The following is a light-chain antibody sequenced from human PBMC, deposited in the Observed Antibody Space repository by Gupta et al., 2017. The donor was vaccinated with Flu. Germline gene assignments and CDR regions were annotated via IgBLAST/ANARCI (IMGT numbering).Light chain of an antibody. Sequence: DIVMTKCPLSQSVTLGAPAPISCTSSHGLRDSNGYNYLDWYRQKPGQSPLLLIYLGANRDSGVPDKFSGSGSGTDFTLKISRVEAEDVGVYYCRQSLQTPVIFGQGTKVEIK. V-gene: IGKV2-28*01. CDR3: RQSLQTPVI. J-gene: IGKJ2*01. CDR2: LGA. CDR1: HGLRDSNGYNY.